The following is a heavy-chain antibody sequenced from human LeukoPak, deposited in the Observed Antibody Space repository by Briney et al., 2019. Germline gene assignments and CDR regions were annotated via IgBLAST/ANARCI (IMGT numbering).Heavy chain of an antibody. CDR1: GFTFSSYS. D-gene: IGHD6-6*01. CDR2: ISSSSSTI. V-gene: IGHV3-48*02. J-gene: IGHJ6*02. Sequence: GSLRLSCAASGFTFSSYSMNWVRQAPGKGLEWVSYISSSSSTIYYADSVKGRFTISRDNAKNSLYLQMNSLRDEDTAVYYCARVRIAARDYYYYGMDVWGQGTTVTVSS. CDR3: ARVRIAARDYYYYGMDV.